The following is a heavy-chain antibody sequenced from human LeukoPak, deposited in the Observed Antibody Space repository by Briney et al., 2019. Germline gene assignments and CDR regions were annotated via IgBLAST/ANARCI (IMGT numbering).Heavy chain of an antibody. V-gene: IGHV4-59*01. J-gene: IGHJ4*02. CDR2: IYYSGST. Sequence: KSSETLSLTCTVSGGSISSYYWSWIRQPPGKGLEWIGYIYYSGSTNYNPSLKSRVTISVDTSKNQFSLKLSSVTAADTAVYYCAREEMGALDYWGQGTLVTVSS. CDR1: GGSISSYY. D-gene: IGHD2-8*01. CDR3: AREEMGALDY.